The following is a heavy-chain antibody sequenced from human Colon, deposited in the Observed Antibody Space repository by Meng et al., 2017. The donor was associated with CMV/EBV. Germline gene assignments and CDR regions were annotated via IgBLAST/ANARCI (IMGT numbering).Heavy chain of an antibody. D-gene: IGHD1-1*01. CDR2: ISSSSNTI. CDR1: GFTFSDYY. V-gene: IGHV3-11*01. CDR3: ARIERPGGRYNSYGLDV. Sequence: GESLKISCAASGFTFSDYYMSWIRQAPGKGLEWISYISSSSNTIHYADSMRGRFTISRDNANNSLYLQVNSLRGEDTAVYYCARIERPGGRYNSYGLDVWGQGTTVTVSS. J-gene: IGHJ6*02.